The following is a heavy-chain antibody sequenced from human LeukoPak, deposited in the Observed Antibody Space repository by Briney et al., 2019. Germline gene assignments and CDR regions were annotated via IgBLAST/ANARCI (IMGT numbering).Heavy chain of an antibody. CDR2: IDYSGST. D-gene: IGHD5-18*01. Sequence: PSETLSLTCTVSGGSISSYYWSWIRQPPGRGLEGIGYIDYSGSTNYNPSLMSRVTISVDTSKNQFSLKLSSVTAADTAVYYCARHMGLGYSYGYPYFDYWGQGTLVTVSS. CDR3: ARHMGLGYSYGYPYFDY. V-gene: IGHV4-59*08. J-gene: IGHJ4*02. CDR1: GGSISSYY.